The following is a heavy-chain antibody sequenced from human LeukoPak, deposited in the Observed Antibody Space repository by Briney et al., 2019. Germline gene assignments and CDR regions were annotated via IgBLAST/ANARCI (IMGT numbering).Heavy chain of an antibody. CDR1: GFTFSSYA. V-gene: IGHV3-30-3*01. J-gene: IGHJ3*02. CDR3: ASKNVRAVAPTGFDI. Sequence: GGSLRLSCAASGFTFSSYAMHWVRQAPGKGLEWVAVISYDGSNKYYADSVKGRFTISRDNSKNTLYLQMNSLRAEDTAVYYCASKNVRAVAPTGFDIWGQGTMVTVSS. CDR2: ISYDGSNK. D-gene: IGHD6-19*01.